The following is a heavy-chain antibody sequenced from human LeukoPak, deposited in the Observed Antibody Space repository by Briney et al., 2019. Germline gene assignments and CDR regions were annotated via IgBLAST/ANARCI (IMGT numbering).Heavy chain of an antibody. Sequence: GGSLRLSCAASGFTFASYAMSWVRQAPGEGLEWVSIISGSGGSTYYVDSVKDRFTISRDNSKNTLYLQMNSLRAEDTAVYYCAKHQNKGFDYWGQGTLVTVSS. CDR1: GFTFASYA. J-gene: IGHJ4*02. CDR2: ISGSGGST. V-gene: IGHV3-23*01. CDR3: AKHQNKGFDY.